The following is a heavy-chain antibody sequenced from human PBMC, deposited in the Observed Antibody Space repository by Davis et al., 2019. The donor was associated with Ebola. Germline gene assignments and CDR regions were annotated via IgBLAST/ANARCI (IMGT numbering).Heavy chain of an antibody. CDR3: ARWLHV. Sequence: LSLTCAASGFTFSSYAMSWVRQAPGKGLEYVSAISSNGGSTYYADSVKGRFTISRDNSKNTLYLQMSSLRAEDTAVYYCARWLHVWGKGTTVTVSS. D-gene: IGHD5-24*01. V-gene: IGHV3-64D*06. J-gene: IGHJ6*04. CDR2: ISSNGGST. CDR1: GFTFSSYA.